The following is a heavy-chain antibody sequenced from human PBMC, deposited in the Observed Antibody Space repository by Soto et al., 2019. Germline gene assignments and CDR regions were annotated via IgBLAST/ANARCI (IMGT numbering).Heavy chain of an antibody. CDR2: IYYRGST. J-gene: IGHJ3*02. Sequence: SETLSLTCTVSGGSVSSGAYYWTWIRQRPGKGLEWIGYIYYRGSTDYNPSLKSRVTISADTSRNQVSLQLSSVTAADTAVYYCASHPYSAAAFDIWGQGTMVTVSS. D-gene: IGHD2-21*01. CDR3: ASHPYSAAAFDI. CDR1: GGSVSSGAYY. V-gene: IGHV4-61*08.